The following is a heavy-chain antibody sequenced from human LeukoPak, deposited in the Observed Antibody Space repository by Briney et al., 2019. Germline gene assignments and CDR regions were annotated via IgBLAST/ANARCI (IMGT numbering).Heavy chain of an antibody. CDR1: GGTFSSYA. D-gene: IGHD5-24*01. J-gene: IGHJ4*02. Sequence: ASVKVSCKASGGTFSSYAISWVRQAPGQGLEWMGGIIPIFGTANYAQKFQGRVTITADESTSTAYVELSSLRSEDTAVYYCAAERNRRDGYNYGGFDYWGQGTLVTVSS. V-gene: IGHV1-69*01. CDR3: AAERNRRDGYNYGGFDY. CDR2: IIPIFGTA.